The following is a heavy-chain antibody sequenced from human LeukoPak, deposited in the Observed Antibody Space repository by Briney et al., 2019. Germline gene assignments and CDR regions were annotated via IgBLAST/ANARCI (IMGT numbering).Heavy chain of an antibody. CDR1: GFTFSSYW. D-gene: IGHD5-18*01. V-gene: IGHV3-23*01. J-gene: IGHJ3*02. Sequence: GGSLRLSWAASGFTFSSYWMSWVRQAPGKGLEWVSAISGSGGSTYYADSVKGRFTISRDNSKNTLYLQMNSLRAEDTAVYYCAKDRYSQTKAFDIWGQGTMVIVSS. CDR3: AKDRYSQTKAFDI. CDR2: ISGSGGST.